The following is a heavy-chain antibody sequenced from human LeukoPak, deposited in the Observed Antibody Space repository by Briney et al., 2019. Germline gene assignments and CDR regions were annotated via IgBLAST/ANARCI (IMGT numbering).Heavy chain of an antibody. Sequence: GESLKICCQGSGYNFTTYWIVWVRHMPGKGLEWMGIIYPGNSHTRYSPSFQGQVTISADTSISTAYLHWSSLQSSDTAMYYCAKFHATWYGDTWGQGTLVTVSS. D-gene: IGHD6-13*01. CDR1: GYNFTTYW. J-gene: IGHJ4*02. CDR2: IYPGNSHT. V-gene: IGHV5-51*01. CDR3: AKFHATWYGDT.